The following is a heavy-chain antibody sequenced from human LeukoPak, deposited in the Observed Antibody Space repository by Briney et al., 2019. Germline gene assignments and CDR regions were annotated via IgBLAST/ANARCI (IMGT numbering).Heavy chain of an antibody. CDR1: GGSISTGGYS. Sequence: PSETLSLTCAVSGGSISTGGYSWSWIRQPPGKGLEWIGYIYHSGSTYYNPSLKSRVTISLDRSKNQFTLKLSSVTAADTAVYYCATDYSNFYGMDVWGQGTTVTVSS. D-gene: IGHD4-11*01. CDR2: IYHSGST. V-gene: IGHV4-30-2*02. J-gene: IGHJ6*02. CDR3: ATDYSNFYGMDV.